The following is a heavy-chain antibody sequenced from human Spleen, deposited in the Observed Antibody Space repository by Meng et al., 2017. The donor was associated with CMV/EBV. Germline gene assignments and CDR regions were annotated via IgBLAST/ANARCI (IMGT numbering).Heavy chain of an antibody. D-gene: IGHD5-24*01. Sequence: GESLKISCAASGFTFSSYGMHWVRQAPGKGLEWVAFIRYDGSNKYYTDSVKGRFTISRDNSKNTLYLQMNSLRAEDTAVYYCARDGGFRWLQLRPVYYFDYWGQGTLVTVS. V-gene: IGHV3-30*02. CDR3: ARDGGFRWLQLRPVYYFDY. CDR2: IRYDGSNK. J-gene: IGHJ4*02. CDR1: GFTFSSYG.